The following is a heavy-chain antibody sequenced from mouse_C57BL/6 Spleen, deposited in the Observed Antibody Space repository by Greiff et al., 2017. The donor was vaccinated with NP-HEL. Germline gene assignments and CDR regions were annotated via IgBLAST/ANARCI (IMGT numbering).Heavy chain of an antibody. D-gene: IGHD1-1*01. V-gene: IGHV5-6*01. CDR1: GFTFSSYG. CDR3: ARHGGGITTTMGY. CDR2: ISSGGSYT. J-gene: IGHJ4*01. Sequence: EVQRVESGGDLVKPGGSLKLSCAASGFTFSSYGMSWVRQTPDKRLEWVATISSGGSYTYYPDSVKGRFTISRDNAKNTLYLQMSSLKSEDTAMYYCARHGGGITTTMGYWGQGTSVTVSS.